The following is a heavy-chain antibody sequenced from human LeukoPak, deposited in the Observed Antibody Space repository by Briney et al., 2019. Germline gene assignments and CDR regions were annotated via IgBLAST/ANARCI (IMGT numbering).Heavy chain of an antibody. V-gene: IGHV4-31*03. J-gene: IGHJ4*02. CDR1: GGSISSGGYY. Sequence: PSETLSLTCTVSGGSISSGGYYWSWIRQHPGKGLEWIGYIYYSGSTYYNSSLKSRVTISVDTSKNQFSLKLSSVTAADTAVYYCARERSDGYCSSTSCSDWGQGTLVTVSS. D-gene: IGHD2-2*01. CDR3: ARERSDGYCSSTSCSD. CDR2: IYYSGST.